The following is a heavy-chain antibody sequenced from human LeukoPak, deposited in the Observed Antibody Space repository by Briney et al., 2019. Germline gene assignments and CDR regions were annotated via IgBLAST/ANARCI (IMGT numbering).Heavy chain of an antibody. Sequence: ASVKVSCKASGYTFTSYGISWVRQAPGQGLEWMGWISAYNGNTNYAQKLQGRVTMTTDTSTSTAYMELRSLRSDDTAVYYCVRDLGDYVWGSYRYTPPDYWGQGTLVTVSS. V-gene: IGHV1-18*01. CDR2: ISAYNGNT. J-gene: IGHJ4*02. D-gene: IGHD3-16*02. CDR3: VRDLGDYVWGSYRYTPPDY. CDR1: GYTFTSYG.